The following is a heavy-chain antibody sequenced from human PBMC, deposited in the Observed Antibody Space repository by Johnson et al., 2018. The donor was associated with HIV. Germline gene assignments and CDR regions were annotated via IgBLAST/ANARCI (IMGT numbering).Heavy chain of an antibody. D-gene: IGHD3-16*01. J-gene: IGHJ3*02. V-gene: IGHV3-33*01. CDR3: ATSSLGWGLDGFDI. CDR2: IWYDGSNK. Sequence: QVQLVESGGGVVQPGRSLRLSCAASGFTFSSYGMHWVRQAPGKGLEWVAVIWYDGSNKYYADSVKGRFTISRDNSKNTLYLQMNSLRGEDTAVYYCATSSLGWGLDGFDIWGRGTMVTVSS. CDR1: GFTFSSYG.